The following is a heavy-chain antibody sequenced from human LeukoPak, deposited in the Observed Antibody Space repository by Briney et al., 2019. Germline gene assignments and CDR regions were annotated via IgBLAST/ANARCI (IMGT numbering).Heavy chain of an antibody. CDR1: GGTFSSYA. J-gene: IGHJ4*02. V-gene: IGHV1-69*13. D-gene: IGHD3-10*01. CDR2: IIPIFGTA. CDR3: ARSSGYAFISDY. Sequence: ASVKVSCKASGGTFSSYAISWVRQAPGQGLEWMGGIIPIFGTANYAQKFQGRVTITADESTSTAYMELSSLRSEDTAVYYCARSSGYAFISDYWGQGTLVTVSS.